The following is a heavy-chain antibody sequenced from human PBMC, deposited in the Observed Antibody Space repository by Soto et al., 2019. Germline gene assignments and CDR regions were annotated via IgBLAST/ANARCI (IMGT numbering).Heavy chain of an antibody. J-gene: IGHJ4*02. Sequence: QVLLVQSGAEVKKPGASVKVSCKASGYTFNSYGVSWVRQAPGQGLEWMGWISAYNGNTKYSQYLQGRVTMTIDTTTSSAYLEVRSLRSDDTAIYYCARYFWSGQLPFYFDQWGQGTLVTVSS. CDR3: ARYFWSGQLPFYFDQ. CDR2: ISAYNGNT. D-gene: IGHD3-3*01. CDR1: GYTFNSYG. V-gene: IGHV1-18*01.